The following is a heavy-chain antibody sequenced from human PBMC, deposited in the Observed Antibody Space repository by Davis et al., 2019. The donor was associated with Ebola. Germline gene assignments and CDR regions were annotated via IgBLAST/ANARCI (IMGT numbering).Heavy chain of an antibody. CDR2: INHSGST. D-gene: IGHD5-18*01. Sequence: MPSETLSLTCAVYGGSFSGYYWSWNRQPPGKGLEWNGEINHSGSTNYNPSLKSRVTIPVDTSKNQFSLKLSSVTAADTAVYYCGIQLCLSQSGNFDYWGQGTLVTVSS. CDR1: GGSFSGYY. J-gene: IGHJ4*02. CDR3: GIQLCLSQSGNFDY. V-gene: IGHV4-34*01.